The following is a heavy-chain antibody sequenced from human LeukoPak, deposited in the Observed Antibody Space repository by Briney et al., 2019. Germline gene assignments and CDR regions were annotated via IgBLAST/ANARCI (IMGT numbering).Heavy chain of an antibody. CDR1: GFTRDDYG. CDR3: ARDLYSSGWTDFDY. Sequence: GGSLRLSCAASGFTRDDYGMSLVRQATGKGLEWVSGINWNGGSTGYADSVKGRFTISRDNAKNSLYLQMNSLRAEDTALYHCARDLYSSGWTDFDYWGQGTLVTVSS. CDR2: INWNGGST. D-gene: IGHD6-19*01. V-gene: IGHV3-20*01. J-gene: IGHJ4*02.